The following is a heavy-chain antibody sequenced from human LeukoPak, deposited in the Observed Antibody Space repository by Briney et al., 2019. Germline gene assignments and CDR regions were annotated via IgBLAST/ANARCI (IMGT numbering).Heavy chain of an antibody. V-gene: IGHV3-23*01. D-gene: IGHD6-13*01. Sequence: GGSLRLSCAASGFTFSSYAMSWVRQAPGKGLEWVSAISGSGGSTYYADPVKGRFTISRDNSKNTLYLQMNSLRAEDTAVYYCAKGQLDPNWFDPWGQGTLVTVSS. J-gene: IGHJ5*02. CDR1: GFTFSSYA. CDR3: AKGQLDPNWFDP. CDR2: ISGSGGST.